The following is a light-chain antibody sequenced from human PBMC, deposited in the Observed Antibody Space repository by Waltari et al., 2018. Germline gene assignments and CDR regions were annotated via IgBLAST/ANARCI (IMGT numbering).Light chain of an antibody. J-gene: IGKJ2*01. CDR3: QQTYITPYT. CDR2: TAS. Sequence: DIQMTQTPSSLSPSVGDRVTITCRASQSIAGHLNWFQQQPGRAPKLLIHTASSLQSGVPSRFSGSGSGTHLTLIISSLQPEDFATYFCQQTYITPYTFGQGTKLEIK. CDR1: QSIAGH. V-gene: IGKV1-39*01.